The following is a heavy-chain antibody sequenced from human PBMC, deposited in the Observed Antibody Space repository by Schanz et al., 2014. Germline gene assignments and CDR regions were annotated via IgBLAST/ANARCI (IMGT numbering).Heavy chain of an antibody. D-gene: IGHD3-10*01. CDR1: GFNFSSYS. CDR2: ISYGTSYI. V-gene: IGHV3-21*01. Sequence: EEQLVESGGGLAQPGGSLRLSCAASGFNFSSYSLNWVRQAPGKGLEWVSSISYGTSYIYYAESVKGRFTISRDNAKNSLYLQMNGLRAEDTAVYYCAKGRFGELSAFDIWGQGTMVAVSS. J-gene: IGHJ3*02. CDR3: AKGRFGELSAFDI.